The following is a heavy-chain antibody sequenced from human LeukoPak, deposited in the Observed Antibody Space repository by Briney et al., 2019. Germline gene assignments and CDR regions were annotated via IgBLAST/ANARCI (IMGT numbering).Heavy chain of an antibody. CDR1: GFTVSTNY. Sequence: PGGSLRLSCAASGFTVSTNYMSWVRQAPGKGLEWVSVIYSGGSTYYADSVEGRFTISRDNSKNTLYLQMNSLRAEDTAMYYCARDLTSLSSGSYGGSWGQGTLVTVSS. J-gene: IGHJ5*02. D-gene: IGHD1-26*01. CDR3: ARDLTSLSSGSYGGS. CDR2: IYSGGST. V-gene: IGHV3-53*01.